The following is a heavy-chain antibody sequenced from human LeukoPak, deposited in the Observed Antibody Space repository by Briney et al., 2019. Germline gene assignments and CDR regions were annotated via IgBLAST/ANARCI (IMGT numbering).Heavy chain of an antibody. CDR1: GGSFSGYY. Sequence: SETLSLTCAVYGGSFSGYYWSGIRQPPGKGLEWIGEINHSGSTNYNPSLKSRVTISVDTSKNQFSLKLSSVTAADTAVYYCARGVAAGYWGQGTLVTVSS. CDR3: ARGVAAGY. V-gene: IGHV4-34*01. CDR2: INHSGST. J-gene: IGHJ4*02. D-gene: IGHD6-19*01.